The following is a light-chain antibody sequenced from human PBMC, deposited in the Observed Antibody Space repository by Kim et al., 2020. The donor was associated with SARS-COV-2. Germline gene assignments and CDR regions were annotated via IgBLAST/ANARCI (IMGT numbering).Light chain of an antibody. Sequence: WSPGESATLSCRASQSINNNLAWYQQIPGQAPRLLLYGASYRATGIADRFSGSGSGTDFTLTISRLEPEDFAVYYCQQYATSGRTFGQGTKVDIK. CDR1: QSINNN. CDR2: GAS. J-gene: IGKJ1*01. CDR3: QQYATSGRT. V-gene: IGKV3-20*01.